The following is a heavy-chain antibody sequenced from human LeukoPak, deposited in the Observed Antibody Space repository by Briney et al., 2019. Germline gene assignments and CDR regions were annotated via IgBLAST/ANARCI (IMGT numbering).Heavy chain of an antibody. Sequence: PGGSLRLSCEDSGFTVSSYDMSWVRQAPGKGLEWVSVIYSGGGGYYADSVKGRFTISRDNSKNTLYLQMNSLRAEDTAVYYCAKLHDSSGYTYFDYWGQGTLVTVSS. CDR2: IYSGGGG. J-gene: IGHJ4*02. V-gene: IGHV3-66*01. CDR1: GFTVSSYD. CDR3: AKLHDSSGYTYFDY. D-gene: IGHD3-22*01.